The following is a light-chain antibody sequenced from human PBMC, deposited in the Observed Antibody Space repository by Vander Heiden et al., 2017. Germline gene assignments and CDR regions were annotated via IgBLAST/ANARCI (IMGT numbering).Light chain of an antibody. CDR2: DAS. J-gene: IGKJ4*01. CDR3: QQRSNWLT. V-gene: IGKV3-11*01. Sequence: EIVLTQSPSTLSLSPAGRSTLSCRDSESVSSYLACYQQTPGQAPRLLIYDASNRATGIPAMCSGRGSATDFTPTISSLEHEDFAVYYCQQRSNWLTFGGGTKVEIK. CDR1: ESVSSY.